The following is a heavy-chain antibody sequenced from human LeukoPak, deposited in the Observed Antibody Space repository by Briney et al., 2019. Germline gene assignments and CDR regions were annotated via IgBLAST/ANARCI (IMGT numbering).Heavy chain of an antibody. V-gene: IGHV3-7*01. CDR1: GFTFSNYW. CDR3: ARGGRSGYYEY. Sequence: GGSLRLSCAASGFTFSNYWMSWVRQAPGKGLEWVANIKQDGSEKYYVDSVKGRFTISRDNAKNSLYLQMNSLRAEDTAVYYCARGGRSGYYEYWGQGTLVTVSS. J-gene: IGHJ4*02. D-gene: IGHD3-22*01. CDR2: IKQDGSEK.